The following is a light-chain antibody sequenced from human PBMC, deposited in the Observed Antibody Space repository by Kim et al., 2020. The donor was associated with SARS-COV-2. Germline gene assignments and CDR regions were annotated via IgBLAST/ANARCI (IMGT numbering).Light chain of an antibody. CDR1: QSISSY. CDR2: AAS. V-gene: IGKV1-39*01. CDR3: QQSYSTPET. J-gene: IGKJ5*01. Sequence: ASVGDKVTITCRASQSISSYLNWYQQKPGKAPKLLIYAASSLQSGVPSRFSGSGSGTDFTLTISSLQPEDFATYYCQQSYSTPETFGQGTRLEIK.